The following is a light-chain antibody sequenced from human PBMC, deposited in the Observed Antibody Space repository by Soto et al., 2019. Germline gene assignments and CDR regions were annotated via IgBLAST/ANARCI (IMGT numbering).Light chain of an antibody. CDR1: SSDVGGYRY. CDR3: SSYAGSNIHYV. Sequence: QSVLTQPPSASGSPGQSVTISCTGTSSDVGGYRYVSWYQQHPGKAPKLIIYEVTKRPSGVPDRFSGSKSGNTASLTVSGLQTEDEADYYCSSYAGSNIHYVFGTGTKGTVL. CDR2: EVT. V-gene: IGLV2-8*01. J-gene: IGLJ1*01.